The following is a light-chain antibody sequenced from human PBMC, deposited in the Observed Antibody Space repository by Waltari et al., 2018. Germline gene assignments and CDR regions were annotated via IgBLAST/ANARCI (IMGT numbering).Light chain of an antibody. CDR3: QQRSNLT. CDR2: DAS. Sequence: EIVLTQSPATLSLSPGERATLSCRASQSVSSYLAWYQQKPGQAPRPLIYDASNRATGIPARFSGSGSGTDFTLTISSLEPEDFAVYYCQQRSNLTFGQGTKVEIK. V-gene: IGKV3-11*01. J-gene: IGKJ1*01. CDR1: QSVSSY.